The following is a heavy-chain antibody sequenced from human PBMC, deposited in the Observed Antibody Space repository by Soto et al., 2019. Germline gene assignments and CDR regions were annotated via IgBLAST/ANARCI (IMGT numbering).Heavy chain of an antibody. Sequence: PSETLSLTCAAYGGSFSGYYWSWIRQPPGKGLEWIGEINHSGSTNYNPSLKSRVTISVDTSKNQFSLKLSSVTAADTAVYYCARAYYYDSSGYYYFDYWGQGTLVTVSS. V-gene: IGHV4-34*01. CDR3: ARAYYYDSSGYYYFDY. J-gene: IGHJ4*02. CDR1: GGSFSGYY. CDR2: INHSGST. D-gene: IGHD3-22*01.